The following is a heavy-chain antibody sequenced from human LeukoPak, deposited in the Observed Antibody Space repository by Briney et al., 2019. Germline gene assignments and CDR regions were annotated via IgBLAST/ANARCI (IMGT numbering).Heavy chain of an antibody. CDR3: ARDPGEQYNWFDP. J-gene: IGHJ5*02. D-gene: IGHD3-10*01. CDR2: ISSSSSYI. V-gene: IGHV3-21*01. CDR1: GFTFSSYS. Sequence: PGGSLRLSCAASGFTFSSYSMNWVHQAPGKGLEWVSSISSSSSYIYYADSVKGRFTISRDNAKNSLYLQMNSLRAEDTAVYYCARDPGEQYNWFDPWGQGTLVTVSS.